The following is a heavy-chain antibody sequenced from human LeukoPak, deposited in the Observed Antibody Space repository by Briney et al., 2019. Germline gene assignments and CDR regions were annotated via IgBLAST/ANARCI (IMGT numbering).Heavy chain of an antibody. D-gene: IGHD3-10*01. CDR2: IYYSGST. V-gene: IGHV4-59*01. CDR3: ARERFGELLYFDY. CDR1: GGSISSYY. J-gene: IGHJ4*02. Sequence: SETLSLTCTVSGGSISSYYWNWIRQPPGKGLEWIGYIYYSGSTNYNPFLKSRVNISVDTSKNQFSLKLSSVTAADTAVYYCARERFGELLYFDYWGQGTLVTVSS.